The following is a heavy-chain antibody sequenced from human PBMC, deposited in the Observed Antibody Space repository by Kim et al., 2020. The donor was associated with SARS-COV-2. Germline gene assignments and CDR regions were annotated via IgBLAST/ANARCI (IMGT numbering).Heavy chain of an antibody. D-gene: IGHD3-16*01. Sequence: SETLSLTCAVSGGSISSSNWWSWVRQPPGKGLEWIGDIYHSGTTNYHPSLKRPVTTSVDKSKNHFPLKLTSVPAAATAVYYSASAQIGPAPGILITYYY. CDR2: IYHSGTT. J-gene: IGHJ6*01. CDR1: GGSISSSNW. CDR3: ASAQIGPAPGILITYYY. V-gene: IGHV4-4*02.